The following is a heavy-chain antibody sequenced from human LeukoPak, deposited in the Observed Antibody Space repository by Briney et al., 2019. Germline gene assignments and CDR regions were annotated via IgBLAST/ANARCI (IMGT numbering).Heavy chain of an antibody. J-gene: IGHJ4*02. Sequence: HPGGSLRLSCAASGFTFSSYAMHWVRQAPGKGLEWVAVISYDGSNKYYADSVKGRFTISRDNSKNTLYLQMNSLRAEDTAVYYCAKDQPGAHKWGQGTLVTVSS. CDR2: ISYDGSNK. V-gene: IGHV3-30*04. CDR1: GFTFSSYA. CDR3: AKDQPGAHK.